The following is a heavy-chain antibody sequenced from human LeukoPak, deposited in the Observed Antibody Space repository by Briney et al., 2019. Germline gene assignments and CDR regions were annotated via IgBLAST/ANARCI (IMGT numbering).Heavy chain of an antibody. CDR2: INSDGSST. J-gene: IGHJ4*02. CDR1: GFTFSSYW. D-gene: IGHD6-19*01. Sequence: GGSLRLSCAASGFTFSSYWMHWVRQAPGKGLVWVSRINSDGSSTNYADSVKGRFTISRDNAKNTLYLQTNSLRAEDTAVYYWARGVAVAGTDYWGQGTLVTVSS. CDR3: ARGVAVAGTDY. V-gene: IGHV3-74*01.